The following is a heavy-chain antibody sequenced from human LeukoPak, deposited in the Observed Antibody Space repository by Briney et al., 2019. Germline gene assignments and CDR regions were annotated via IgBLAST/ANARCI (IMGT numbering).Heavy chain of an antibody. CDR2: IYTSGST. D-gene: IGHD3-10*01. V-gene: IGHV4-61*02. CDR3: ARARRRSSLYGSGSYFLHSDAFDI. J-gene: IGHJ3*02. CDR1: GGSISSGSYY. Sequence: SETLSLTCTVSGGSISSGSYYWSWIRQPAGKGLEWIGRIYTSGSTNYNPSLKSRVTISVDTSKNQFSLKLSSVTAADTAVYYCARARRRSSLYGSGSYFLHSDAFDIWGQGTMVTVSS.